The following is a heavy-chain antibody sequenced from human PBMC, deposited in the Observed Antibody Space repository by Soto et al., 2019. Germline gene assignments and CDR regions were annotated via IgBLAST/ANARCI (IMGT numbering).Heavy chain of an antibody. Sequence: LGESLKISCKGSGYRFTSYWIGWVRQMPVKGLEWMGIIYPGDSDTRYSPSFQGQVTISADKSISTAYLQWNSLKASDTAMYYCARHAGPKVDYDSSGYYYFDYWGQGTLVTSPQ. CDR2: IYPGDSDT. D-gene: IGHD3-22*01. J-gene: IGHJ4*02. V-gene: IGHV5-51*01. CDR1: GYRFTSYW. CDR3: ARHAGPKVDYDSSGYYYFDY.